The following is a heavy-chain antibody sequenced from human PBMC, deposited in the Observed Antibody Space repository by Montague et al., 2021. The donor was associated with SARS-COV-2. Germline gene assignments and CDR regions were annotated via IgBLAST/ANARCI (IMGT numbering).Heavy chain of an antibody. V-gene: IGHV4-39*01. CDR1: GGPISSSSYY. CDR2: IYYSGST. CDR3: ARHYYDSSGYYPPWYFDL. Sequence: SETLSLTCTVSGGPISSSSYYWGWIRQPPGKGLEWIGSIYYSGSTYYNPSLKSRVTISVDTSENQFSLKLSSVTAADTAVYYCARHYYDSSGYYPPWYFDLWGRGTLVTVSS. D-gene: IGHD3-22*01. J-gene: IGHJ2*01.